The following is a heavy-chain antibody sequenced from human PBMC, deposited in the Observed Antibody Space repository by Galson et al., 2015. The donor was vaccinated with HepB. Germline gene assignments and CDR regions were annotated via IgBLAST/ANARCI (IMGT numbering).Heavy chain of an antibody. CDR2: ISGSDGST. CDR1: GFTFKNYA. D-gene: IGHD1-26*01. CDR3: AKDGEWELPIDY. Sequence: SLRLSCAASGFTFKNYAMSWVRQAPGKGLEWVSSISGSDGSTYYADSVKGRFTTSRDNSKNVLFLQMNSLRAEDTAVYYCAKDGEWELPIDYWGQGTLVTVSS. V-gene: IGHV3-23*01. J-gene: IGHJ4*02.